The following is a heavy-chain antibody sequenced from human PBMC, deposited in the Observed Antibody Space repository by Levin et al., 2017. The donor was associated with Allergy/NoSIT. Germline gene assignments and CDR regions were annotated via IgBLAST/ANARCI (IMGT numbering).Heavy chain of an antibody. Sequence: PGESLKISCKASGYTFTSYGISWVRQAPGQGLEWMGWISAYNGNTNYAQKLQGRVTMTTDTSTSTAYMELRSLRSDDTAVYYCARDLRYCSGGSCYSPYYFDYWGQGTLVTVSS. J-gene: IGHJ4*02. CDR1: GYTFTSYG. CDR3: ARDLRYCSGGSCYSPYYFDY. V-gene: IGHV1-18*01. D-gene: IGHD2-15*01. CDR2: ISAYNGNT.